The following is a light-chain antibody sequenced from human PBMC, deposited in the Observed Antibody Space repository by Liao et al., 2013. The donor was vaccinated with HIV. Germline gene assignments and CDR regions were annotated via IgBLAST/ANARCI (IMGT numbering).Light chain of an antibody. J-gene: IGLJ2*01. CDR2: QDI. CDR1: KLGDKY. V-gene: IGLV3-1*01. CDR3: LAWDSSTVV. Sequence: SYEVTQPPSVSVSPGQTATITCSGDKLGDKYVCWLQQKPGQSPVMVIYQDIKRPSGIPERFSGSNSGNTATLTISGTQPMDEADYYCLAWDSSTVVFGGGTKLTVL.